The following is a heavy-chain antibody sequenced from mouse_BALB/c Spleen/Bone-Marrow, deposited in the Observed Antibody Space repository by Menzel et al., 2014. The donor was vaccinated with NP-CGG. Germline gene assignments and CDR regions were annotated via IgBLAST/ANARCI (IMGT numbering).Heavy chain of an antibody. V-gene: IGHV1-9*01. CDR2: ILPGSGTT. Sequence: QLQQSGAELMKPGASVKISCKATGYTFSSYWIEWVKQRPGHGLEWIGEILPGSGTTNYNENFKGKATFTADTSSNTAYMQLSSLTSEDSAVYYCARDYRYDGAMDYWGQGTSVTVSS. CDR3: ARDYRYDGAMDY. D-gene: IGHD2-14*01. J-gene: IGHJ4*01. CDR1: GYTFSSYW.